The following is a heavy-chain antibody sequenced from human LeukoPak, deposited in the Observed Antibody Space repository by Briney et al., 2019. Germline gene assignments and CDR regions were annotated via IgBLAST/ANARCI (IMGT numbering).Heavy chain of an antibody. CDR3: ATYDLWTTYYTFQY. Sequence: GGSLRLSCAASGFTFSSYSMNWVRQAPGRGLEWVSSISTTGSTTYYADSVRGRFSISRDNSQNTLSLQMDSLTAADTAVYSCATYDLWTTYYTFQYWGQGTLVSVSS. D-gene: IGHD3-3*01. J-gene: IGHJ4*02. V-gene: IGHV3-48*01. CDR1: GFTFSSYS. CDR2: ISTTGSTT.